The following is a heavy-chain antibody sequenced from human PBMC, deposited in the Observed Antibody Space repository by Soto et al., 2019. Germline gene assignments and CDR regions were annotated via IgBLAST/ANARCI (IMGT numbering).Heavy chain of an antibody. J-gene: IGHJ5*02. V-gene: IGHV4-61*01. CDR1: VGTLSSGFYY. Sequence: SQTLYLTCTVAVGTLSSGFYYWIWIRQPPGKGREWIGYIYYSGSPSYNPSLKSRVTISVDTYKKQYSLKLSSVTAADTVVYYCARDTGYCSGGRCYSDGSYNWFQTWGKGTLVTVSS. CDR2: IYYSGSP. CDR3: ARDTGYCSGGRCYSDGSYNWFQT. D-gene: IGHD2-15*01.